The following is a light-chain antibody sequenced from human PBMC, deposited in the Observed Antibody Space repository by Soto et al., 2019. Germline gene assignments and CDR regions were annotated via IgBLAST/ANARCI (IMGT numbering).Light chain of an antibody. CDR2: GVT. J-gene: IGLJ2*01. CDR3: ASYGGRDDMI. CDR1: SSDVGGYDR. Sequence: QSVLTQPPSASGSPGQSVTISCTGTSSDVGGYDRVSWFQQHPGKAPKLIIYGVTHRISGVPDRFSGSKSGNTASLTVSGLQAEDEDDYYCASYGGRDDMIFGGGTKLTVL. V-gene: IGLV2-8*01.